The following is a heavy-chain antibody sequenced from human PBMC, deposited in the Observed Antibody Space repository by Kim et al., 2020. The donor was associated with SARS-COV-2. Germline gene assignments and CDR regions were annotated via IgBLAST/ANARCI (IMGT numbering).Heavy chain of an antibody. V-gene: IGHV3-74*01. CDR1: GFSLSSDW. CDR3: ARDRAVT. D-gene: IGHD6-19*01. J-gene: IGHJ4*02. CDR2: INSDGRNT. Sequence: GGSLRLSCVASGFSLSSDWVHWVRQVPGKGLEWVSRINSDGRNTRYADSVKGRFTISRDNAKNTVYLQMDSLRAEDTAVYYCARDRAVTWGQGTLVIVSS.